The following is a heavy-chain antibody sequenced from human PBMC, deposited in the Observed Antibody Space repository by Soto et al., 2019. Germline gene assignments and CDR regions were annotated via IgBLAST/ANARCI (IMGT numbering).Heavy chain of an antibody. CDR1: GYTFSSYG. J-gene: IGHJ4*02. D-gene: IGHD1-1*01. Sequence: QVQLVQSGAEVKRPGASVKVSCKASGYTFSSYGISWVRQAPGQGLEWMGWISTYNDNTNYAQKLQGRVTMTRDTSPSTAYMEVRSLRSDDTAVYYCARDNELFDYWGQGTLVTVSS. V-gene: IGHV1-18*01. CDR2: ISTYNDNT. CDR3: ARDNELFDY.